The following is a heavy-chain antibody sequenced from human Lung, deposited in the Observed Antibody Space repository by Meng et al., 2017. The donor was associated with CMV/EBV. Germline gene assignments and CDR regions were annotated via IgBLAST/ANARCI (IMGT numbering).Heavy chain of an antibody. V-gene: IGHV3-30-3*01. J-gene: IGHJ5*01. CDR3: ARDGGYCSSTSCYEGGWFDP. D-gene: IGHD2-2*01. Sequence: GGSXRLXCAASGFAFSSYAMHWVRQAPGKGLEWVAVISYDGSNKYYADSVKGRFTISRDNSKNTLYLQMNSLRAEDTAVYYCARDGGYCSSTSCYEGGWFDPWGQGNXLTGSS. CDR2: ISYDGSNK. CDR1: GFAFSSYA.